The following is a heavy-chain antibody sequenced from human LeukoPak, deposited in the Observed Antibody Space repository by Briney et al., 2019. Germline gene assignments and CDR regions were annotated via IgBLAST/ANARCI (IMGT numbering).Heavy chain of an antibody. CDR2: MNPNSGNT. V-gene: IGHV1-8*03. D-gene: IGHD6-19*01. J-gene: IGHJ4*02. Sequence: ALVKVSCKASGYTFTSYDINWVRQATGQGLEWMGWMNPNSGNTGYAQKFQGRVTITRSTSISTAYMELSSLRSEDTAVYYCARGLYGAVGDYWGQGTLVTVSS. CDR3: ARGLYGAVGDY. CDR1: GYTFTSYD.